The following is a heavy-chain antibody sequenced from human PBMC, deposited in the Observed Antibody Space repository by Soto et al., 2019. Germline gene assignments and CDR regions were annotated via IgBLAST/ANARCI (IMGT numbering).Heavy chain of an antibody. J-gene: IGHJ6*02. CDR2: IYYSGST. D-gene: IGHD3-16*01. Sequence: SETLSLTCTVSGGSISSYYWSWIRQPPGKGLEWIGYIYYSGSTNYNPSLKSRVTISVDTSKNQFSLKLSSVTAADTAVYYCARAGGDIDGMDVWGQGTTVTVSS. CDR3: ARAGGDIDGMDV. CDR1: GGSISSYY. V-gene: IGHV4-59*01.